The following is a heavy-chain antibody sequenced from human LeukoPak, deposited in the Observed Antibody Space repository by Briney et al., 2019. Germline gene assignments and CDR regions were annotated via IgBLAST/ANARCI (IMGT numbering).Heavy chain of an antibody. CDR3: ARNRGYTYDYDSFDP. J-gene: IGHJ5*02. CDR2: ITYDGSEM. V-gene: IGHV3-30*19. CDR1: GFTLSSYG. D-gene: IGHD5-18*01. Sequence: GGSLRLSCAAPGFTLSSYGMSWFRQAPGKGLECVAFITYDGSEMYYADSVKGRFTISRDNSRDTLYLQVNSLRGDDTAIYYCARNRGYTYDYDSFDPWGQGTLVTVSS.